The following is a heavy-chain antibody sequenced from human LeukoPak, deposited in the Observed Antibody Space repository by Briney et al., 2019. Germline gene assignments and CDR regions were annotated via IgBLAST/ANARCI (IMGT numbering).Heavy chain of an antibody. J-gene: IGHJ4*02. CDR2: ISGSSDTT. V-gene: IGHV3-23*01. D-gene: IGHD5-18*01. CDR3: ANREGGYTYDPFDY. CDR1: GLTFSTYA. Sequence: PGGSLMLSCATSGLTFSTYAMSWVRQAPARGVEWVSAISGSSDTTYCADSVKGRFTTSRDNSKNTLYLQMNSLRAEDTAVYYCANREGGYTYDPFDYWGQGTLVTVSS.